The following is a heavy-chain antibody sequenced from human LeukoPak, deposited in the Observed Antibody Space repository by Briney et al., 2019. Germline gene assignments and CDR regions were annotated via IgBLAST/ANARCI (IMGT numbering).Heavy chain of an antibody. CDR3: ARHPVRAMVPFDY. J-gene: IGHJ4*02. Sequence: AETLSLTCTVSGGSISSSSYYWGWVRQPPGKGLEWVGSIYYSGRTYYNPSLKSQVTISVDTSKNQSSLKLSSVTAADTAVYYCARHPVRAMVPFDYWGQGTMVTVSS. CDR1: GGSISSSSYY. D-gene: IGHD5-18*01. CDR2: IYYSGRT. V-gene: IGHV4-39*01.